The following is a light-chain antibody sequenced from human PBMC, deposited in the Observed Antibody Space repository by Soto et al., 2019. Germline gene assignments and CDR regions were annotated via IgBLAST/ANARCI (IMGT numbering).Light chain of an antibody. Sequence: EIVVTQSPGTLSLSPGERATLSCRASQRVSSSYLAWYQQKPGQAPRLLIYGASSRATGIPDRFSGSGSGTDFTLTISRLEPEDFAVYYCQQYGSSLITFGQGTRLEIK. CDR3: QQYGSSLIT. CDR2: GAS. J-gene: IGKJ5*01. CDR1: QRVSSSY. V-gene: IGKV3-20*01.